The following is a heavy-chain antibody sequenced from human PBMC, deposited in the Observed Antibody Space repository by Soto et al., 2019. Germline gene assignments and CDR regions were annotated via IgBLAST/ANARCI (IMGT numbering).Heavy chain of an antibody. Sequence: SETLSLTCAVYGGSFSGYYWSWIRQPPGKGLKWIGEINHSRSTNYNPSLKSRVTISVDTSKNQFSLKLSSVTAADTAVYYCARAITGTTLYYYYYMDVWGKGTTVTVSS. CDR2: INHSRST. CDR3: ARAITGTTLYYYYYMDV. CDR1: GGSFSGYY. V-gene: IGHV4-34*01. J-gene: IGHJ6*03. D-gene: IGHD1-20*01.